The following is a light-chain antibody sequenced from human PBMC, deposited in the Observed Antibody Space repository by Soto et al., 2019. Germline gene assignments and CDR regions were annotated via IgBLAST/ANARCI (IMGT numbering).Light chain of an antibody. CDR1: QSVSSD. J-gene: IGKJ1*01. CDR2: GAT. Sequence: IVMTQSPATLSVSPGDRATLSCRASQSVSSDLAWYQQKPGQAPRLLIYGATTRATDIPARFSGSGSGTEFTLTISSLQSEDFAVYYCQQYNNWPPWTFGQGTKVE. V-gene: IGKV3-15*01. CDR3: QQYNNWPPWT.